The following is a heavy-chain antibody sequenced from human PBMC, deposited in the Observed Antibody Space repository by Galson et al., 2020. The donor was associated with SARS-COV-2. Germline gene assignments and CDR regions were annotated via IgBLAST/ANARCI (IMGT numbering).Heavy chain of an antibody. CDR2: IYYSGST. J-gene: IGHJ3*02. CDR1: GGSISSGGYY. D-gene: IGHD3-9*01. CDR3: ARLYYDILTGAFDI. V-gene: IGHV4-31*03. Sequence: SETLSLTCTVSGGSISSGGYYWSWIRQHPGKGLEWIGYIYYSGSTYYNPSLKSRVTISVDTTKNQFSLKLSSVTAADTAVYYCARLYYDILTGAFDIWGQGTMVTVSS.